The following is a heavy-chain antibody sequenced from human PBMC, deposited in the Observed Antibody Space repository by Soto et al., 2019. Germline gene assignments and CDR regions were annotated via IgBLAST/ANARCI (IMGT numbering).Heavy chain of an antibody. J-gene: IGHJ5*02. D-gene: IGHD6-13*01. V-gene: IGHV3-7*03. CDR3: TTPEIYSVGT. Sequence: VQLVESGGGLVQPGGTLRLSCAATGLVFTTYWVEWVRQARGEGLEWVASIDHDGSATYYADSGKGRFTISRDNAADSAQLHMTSLRVGDTAIYYCTTPEIYSVGTWGQGTLVSVTS. CDR2: IDHDGSAT. CDR1: GLVFTTYW.